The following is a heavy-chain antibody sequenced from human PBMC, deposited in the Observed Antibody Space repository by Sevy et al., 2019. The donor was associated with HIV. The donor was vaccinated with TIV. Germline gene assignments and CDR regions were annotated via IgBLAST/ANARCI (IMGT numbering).Heavy chain of an antibody. J-gene: IGHJ6*02. CDR3: AKDLLELTIKELAQDYYYGMDV. Sequence: GGSLRLSCVASGFTFSTYGMHWVRQAPGKGLEWVAITSYDGGNKYYEDSVKGRFTISRDNSKNTLYLQMNSLRAEDTAVYYCAKDLLELTIKELAQDYYYGMDVWCQGTTVTVSS. CDR2: TSYDGGNK. D-gene: IGHD3-10*01. CDR1: GFTFSTYG. V-gene: IGHV3-30*18.